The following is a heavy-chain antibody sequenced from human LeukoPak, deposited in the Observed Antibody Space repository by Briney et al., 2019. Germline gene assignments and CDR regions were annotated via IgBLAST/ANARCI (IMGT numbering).Heavy chain of an antibody. V-gene: IGHV3-23*01. CDR3: AGVDGIAAAGTEDY. J-gene: IGHJ4*02. CDR1: GFTFSSYA. D-gene: IGHD6-13*01. CDR2: ISGSGGST. Sequence: GGSLRLSCVASGFTFSSYAMSWVRQAPGKGLEWVSAISGSGGSTYYADSVKGRFTISRDNSKNTLYLQMNSLRAEDTAVYYCAGVDGIAAAGTEDYWGQETLVTVSS.